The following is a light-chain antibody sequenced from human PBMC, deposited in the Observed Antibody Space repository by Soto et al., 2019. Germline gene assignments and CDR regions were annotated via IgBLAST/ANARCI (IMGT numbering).Light chain of an antibody. CDR2: EVS. CDR3: SSFTSSSTYV. V-gene: IGLV2-18*02. CDR1: SSDVGSYKR. Sequence: QSALTQPPSVSGSPGHAVAISCTGTSSDVGSYKRVAWFQQSPGTAPKLMFYEVSNRPSGFPYRFSWSKFGNTASLTIFWLQAEDEADYYCSSFTSSSTYVFGTGTKVTVL. J-gene: IGLJ1*01.